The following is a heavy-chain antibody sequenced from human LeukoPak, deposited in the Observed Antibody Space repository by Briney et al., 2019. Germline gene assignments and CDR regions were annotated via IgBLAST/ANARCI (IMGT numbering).Heavy chain of an antibody. Sequence: SETLSLTCTVSGSSITSSSYYWGWIRQPPGKGLEWIGSIYYSGSTYYNPSLKSRVTISVDTSKNQFSLKLSSVTAADTAVYYCASLEKDSSGYPEYFQHWGQGTLVTVSS. D-gene: IGHD3-22*01. CDR3: ASLEKDSSGYPEYFQH. J-gene: IGHJ1*01. V-gene: IGHV4-39*01. CDR2: IYYSGST. CDR1: GSSITSSSYY.